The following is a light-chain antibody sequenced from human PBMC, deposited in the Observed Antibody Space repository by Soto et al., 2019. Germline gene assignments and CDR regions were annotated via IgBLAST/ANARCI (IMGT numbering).Light chain of an antibody. CDR3: QQYNNWPPWT. Sequence: ETVVTQSPATLSVSPGERATLSCRASESVSINLAWYQQKPGQSPTLLIYGASTRATGVPARFSGSPSGTEFTLTLRTLQSEDFAVYYRQQYNNWPPWTFGQGTKVEIK. CDR1: ESVSIN. J-gene: IGKJ1*01. CDR2: GAS. V-gene: IGKV3-15*01.